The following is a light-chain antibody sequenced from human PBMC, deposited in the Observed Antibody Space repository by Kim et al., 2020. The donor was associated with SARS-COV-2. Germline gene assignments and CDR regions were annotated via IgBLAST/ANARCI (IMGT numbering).Light chain of an antibody. Sequence: ASFKLTCTLSSGHSSYAIAWHQQQPEKGPRYLMKLNSDGSHSKGDGIPDRFSGSSSGAERYLTISSLQSEDEADYYCQTWDTGIWVFGGGTKVTVL. CDR1: SGHSSYA. V-gene: IGLV4-69*01. CDR3: QTWDTGIWV. J-gene: IGLJ3*02. CDR2: LNSDGSH.